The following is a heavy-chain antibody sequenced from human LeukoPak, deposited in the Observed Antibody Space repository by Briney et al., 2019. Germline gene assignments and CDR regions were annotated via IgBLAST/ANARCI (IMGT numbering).Heavy chain of an antibody. Sequence: GASVEVSCKASGGTFSSYAISWVRQAPGQGLEWMGGIIPIFGTANYAQKFQGRVTITADESTSTAYMELSSLRSEDTAVYYCARGPCTGGVCYNAFDIWGQGTMVTVSS. D-gene: IGHD2-8*02. CDR2: IIPIFGTA. CDR1: GGTFSSYA. V-gene: IGHV1-69*13. J-gene: IGHJ3*02. CDR3: ARGPCTGGVCYNAFDI.